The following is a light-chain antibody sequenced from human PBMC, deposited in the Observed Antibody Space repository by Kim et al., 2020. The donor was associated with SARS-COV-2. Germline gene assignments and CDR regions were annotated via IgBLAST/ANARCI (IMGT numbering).Light chain of an antibody. CDR3: QAWDSYTAV. CDR2: QDN. J-gene: IGLJ3*02. CDR1: KLGDEY. Sequence: SYELTQPPSVSVSPGQTASITCSGDKLGDEYACWYQQRPGQSPVLVIYQDNKRPSGIPERFSGSNSGNTATLTITGTQAMDEADYYCQAWDSYTAVFGGGTQLTVL. V-gene: IGLV3-1*01.